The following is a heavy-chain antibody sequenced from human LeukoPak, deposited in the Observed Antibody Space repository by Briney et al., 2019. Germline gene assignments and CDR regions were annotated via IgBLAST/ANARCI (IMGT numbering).Heavy chain of an antibody. V-gene: IGHV3-7*01. Sequence: GGSLRLSCAASGFTFSSYWMSWVRQAPGKGLEWVANIKQDGSEKYYVDSVKGRFTISRGNAKNSLYLQMNSLRAEDTAVYYCARVMYSSSWYGDAFDIWGQGTMVTVSS. CDR2: IKQDGSEK. D-gene: IGHD6-13*01. CDR3: ARVMYSSSWYGDAFDI. J-gene: IGHJ3*02. CDR1: GFTFSSYW.